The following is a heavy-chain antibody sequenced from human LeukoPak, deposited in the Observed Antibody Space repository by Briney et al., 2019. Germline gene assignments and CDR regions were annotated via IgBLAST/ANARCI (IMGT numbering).Heavy chain of an antibody. V-gene: IGHV4-30-4*01. CDR2: IYCSGCT. CDR3: DRHGGATSVARFHF. J-gene: IGHJ4*02. D-gene: IGHD5-12*01. CDR1: GCSISSGDYY. Sequence: SETLSLTCTVSGCSISSGDYYWSCIRPPPGQGLEGIGYIYCSGCTYYNPFVKRRVTISVDTSKHQFSLTLSSVTAADTAVYYCDRHGGATSVARFHFWGQGTLVTVSS.